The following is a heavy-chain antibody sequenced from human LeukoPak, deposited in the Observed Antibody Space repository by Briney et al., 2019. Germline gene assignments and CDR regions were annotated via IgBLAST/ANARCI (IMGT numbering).Heavy chain of an antibody. CDR3: VTDPPDSGWAFWS. J-gene: IGHJ5*02. CDR1: GFNFRMHA. CDR2: IWREGNVK. Sequence: QPGTSLRLSCATSGFNFRMHAMHLVRQAPGKGLEWVAMIWREGNVKYYVDSVKGRFTISRDDFTSELYLQMDRLRVEDTAVYYCVTDPPDSGWAFWSWGQGALVTVAS. D-gene: IGHD6-19*01. V-gene: IGHV3-33*01.